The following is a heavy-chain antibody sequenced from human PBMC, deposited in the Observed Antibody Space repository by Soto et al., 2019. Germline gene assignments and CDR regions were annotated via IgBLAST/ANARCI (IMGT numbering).Heavy chain of an antibody. Sequence: QVQLVQSGAEVKKPGASVKVSCKASGYTFTSYDINWVRQATGQGLEWRGWMNPNSGNTGYAQKFQGRVTMTRNTTKSTAYMERSSLRYEATAVYYWAREMTTRGMDVRGQGTTVTVSS. CDR2: MNPNSGNT. CDR1: GYTFTSYD. V-gene: IGHV1-8*01. CDR3: AREMTTRGMDV. D-gene: IGHD1-1*01. J-gene: IGHJ6*02.